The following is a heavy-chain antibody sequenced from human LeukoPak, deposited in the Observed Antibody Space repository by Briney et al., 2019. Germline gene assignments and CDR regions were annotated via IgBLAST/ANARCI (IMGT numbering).Heavy chain of an antibody. CDR1: GFTFSSYA. D-gene: IGHD1-26*01. Sequence: GGSLRLSCAASGFTFSSYAMSWVRQAPGKGLEWVSAISDSGGSTYYADSVKGRFTISRDNSKNTLYLQMNSLRAEDTAVYYCAKSYSGSYYYYYMDVWGKGTTVTVSS. V-gene: IGHV3-23*01. J-gene: IGHJ6*03. CDR3: AKSYSGSYYYYYMDV. CDR2: ISDSGGST.